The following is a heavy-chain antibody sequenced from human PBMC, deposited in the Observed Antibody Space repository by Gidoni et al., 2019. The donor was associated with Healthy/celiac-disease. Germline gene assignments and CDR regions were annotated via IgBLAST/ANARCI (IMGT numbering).Heavy chain of an antibody. V-gene: IGHV1-8*01. CDR2: MNPNSGNT. J-gene: IGHJ6*02. Sequence: HVQLVQSGAEVKKPGASVTVSCEASGYTFTRYDIHWVRRATGQGLEWMGWMNPNSGNTGYAQKFQGRVTMTRNTSISTAYMELSSLRSEDTAVYYCATFPDIVVVPAAIGHYYYYGMDVWGQGTTVTVSS. CDR3: ATFPDIVVVPAAIGHYYYYGMDV. D-gene: IGHD2-2*02. CDR1: GYTFTRYD.